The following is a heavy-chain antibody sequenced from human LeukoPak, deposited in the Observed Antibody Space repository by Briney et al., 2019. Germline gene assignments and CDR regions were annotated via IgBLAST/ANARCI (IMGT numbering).Heavy chain of an antibody. CDR1: GFNFNIYS. J-gene: IGHJ4*02. Sequence: VRTLRLSRSASGFNFNIYSMNWVRQAPGKGLQWVAKIISTSSAIYYADSVKGRFTVSRYNGKNLLFLRMNSLRPDETAVYFCSGRLGVDRSFESCGEGTL. CDR3: SGRLGVDRSFES. V-gene: IGHV3-48*01. CDR2: IISTSSAI. D-gene: IGHD1-26*01.